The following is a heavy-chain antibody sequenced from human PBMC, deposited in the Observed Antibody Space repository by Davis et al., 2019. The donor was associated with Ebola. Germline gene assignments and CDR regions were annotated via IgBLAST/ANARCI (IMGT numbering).Heavy chain of an antibody. J-gene: IGHJ6*02. CDR1: GFTFSDYY. Sequence: GESLKISCAASGFTFSDYYMSWICQAPGKGLEWVAVIWYDGSNKYYADSVKGRFTISRDNSKNTLYLQMNSLRAEDTAVYFCARQLPYYSYGMDVWGQGTTVTVSS. D-gene: IGHD2-2*01. CDR2: IWYDGSNK. CDR3: ARQLPYYSYGMDV. V-gene: IGHV3-33*08.